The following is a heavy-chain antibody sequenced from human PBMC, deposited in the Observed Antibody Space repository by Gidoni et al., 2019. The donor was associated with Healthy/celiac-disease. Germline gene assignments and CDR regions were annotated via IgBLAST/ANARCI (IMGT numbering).Heavy chain of an antibody. D-gene: IGHD2-2*01. CDR3: ARDCSSTSCHVG. J-gene: IGHJ4*02. CDR2: IIPILGIA. V-gene: IGHV1-69*04. CDR1: GGTFSSYA. Sequence: QVQLVQSGAEVKKPGSSVKVSCKASGGTFSSYAISWVRQAPGQGLEWMGRIIPILGIANYAQKFQGRVTITADKSTSTAYMELSSLRSEDTAVYYCARDCSSTSCHVGWGQGTLVTVSS.